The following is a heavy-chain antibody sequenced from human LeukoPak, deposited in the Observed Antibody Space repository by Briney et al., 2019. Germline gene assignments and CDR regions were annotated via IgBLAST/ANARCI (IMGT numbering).Heavy chain of an antibody. J-gene: IGHJ4*02. CDR1: GYIVTCYY. Sequence: ATVKVSCKASGYIVTCYYMHWVRQAPGQGREGMGWINPNSGDTNYAQKFQGRVTMTRDTSISTAYMELSRLRSDDTAVYYCARVRYRLAETYIDYWGQGTLVTVSS. CDR3: ARVRYRLAETYIDY. CDR2: INPNSGDT. V-gene: IGHV1-2*02. D-gene: IGHD3-16*01.